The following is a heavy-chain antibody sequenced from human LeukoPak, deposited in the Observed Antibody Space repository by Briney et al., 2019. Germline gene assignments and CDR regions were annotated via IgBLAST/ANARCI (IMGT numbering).Heavy chain of an antibody. Sequence: SETLSLTCTVSGGSISSSSYYWGWIRQPPGKGLEWIGSIYYSGSTYYNPSLKSRVTISVDTSKNQFSLKLSSVTAADTAVYYCARPSSRGSYEGDYWDQGTLVTVSS. V-gene: IGHV4-39*01. J-gene: IGHJ4*02. CDR2: IYYSGST. CDR1: GGSISSSSYY. CDR3: ARPSSRGSYEGDY. D-gene: IGHD1-26*01.